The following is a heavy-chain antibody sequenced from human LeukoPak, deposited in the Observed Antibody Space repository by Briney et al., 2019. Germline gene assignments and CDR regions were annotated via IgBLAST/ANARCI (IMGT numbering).Heavy chain of an antibody. CDR2: IYYSGST. D-gene: IGHD6-13*01. Sequence: SETLSLTCTASGGSISSYYWSWIRQPPGKGLEWIGYIYYSGSTNYNPSLKSRVTISVDTSKNQFSLRLSSVTAADTAVYYCARRQSSSWPFDYWGQGTLVTVSS. V-gene: IGHV4-59*08. CDR3: ARRQSSSWPFDY. CDR1: GGSISSYY. J-gene: IGHJ4*02.